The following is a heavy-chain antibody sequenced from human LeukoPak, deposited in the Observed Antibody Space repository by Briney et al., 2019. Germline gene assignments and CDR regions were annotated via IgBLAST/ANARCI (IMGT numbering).Heavy chain of an antibody. CDR1: GDSVSSNSVT. Sequence: SQTLSLTCAISGDSVSSNSVTWNWIRQSPSRGLEWLGRTYYRSTWYNDYAVSVRGRITVNPDTSKNQFSLHLNSVTPEDTAVYYCARRLTQYDCFDPWGQGSLVTVSS. CDR3: ARRLTQYDCFDP. J-gene: IGHJ5*02. CDR2: TYYRSTWYN. V-gene: IGHV6-1*01. D-gene: IGHD2-2*01.